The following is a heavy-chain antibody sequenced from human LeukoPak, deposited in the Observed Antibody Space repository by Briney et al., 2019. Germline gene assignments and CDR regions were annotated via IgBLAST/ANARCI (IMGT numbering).Heavy chain of an antibody. D-gene: IGHD3-10*01. J-gene: IGHJ5*02. CDR2: IWFDGSIK. CDR3: AREDAGSGT. V-gene: IGHV3-33*01. CDR1: GFTFISYG. Sequence: PGGSLRLSCAASGFTFISYGMNWVRQAPGKGLEWVAVIWFDGSIKYYADSVKGRFTISRDNSKDMMYLQMNKLRAEDTAVYYCAREDAGSGTWGQGTLVIVSS.